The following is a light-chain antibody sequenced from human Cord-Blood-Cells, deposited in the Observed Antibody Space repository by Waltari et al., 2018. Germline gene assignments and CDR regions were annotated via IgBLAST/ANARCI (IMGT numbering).Light chain of an antibody. J-gene: IGKJ2*01. CDR2: AAS. V-gene: IGKV1-39*01. CDR3: QQSYSTPYT. CDR1: QSISSY. Sequence: DIQMTQYPSSLSASVGDRVTITCRASQSISSYLNWYQQKPGKAPKLLIYAASSLQSGVPSRFSGSGSGTDLTLTISSLQREDFATYYCQQSYSTPYTFGQGTKLEIK.